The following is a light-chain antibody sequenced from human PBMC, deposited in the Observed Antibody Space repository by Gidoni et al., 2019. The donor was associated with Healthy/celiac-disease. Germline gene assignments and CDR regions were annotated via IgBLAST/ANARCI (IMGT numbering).Light chain of an antibody. Sequence: IVMTQSPDSLDVSLGERATINCQSRQSVLYSSNNKNYLAWYQQKPGQPPKRLIYWASTRESGVPDRFSGSGSGTDFTLTISSLQAEDVAVYYCQQYYSTPLTFGGGAKVEIK. CDR1: QSVLYSSNNKNY. CDR3: QQYYSTPLT. J-gene: IGKJ4*01. V-gene: IGKV4-1*01. CDR2: WAS.